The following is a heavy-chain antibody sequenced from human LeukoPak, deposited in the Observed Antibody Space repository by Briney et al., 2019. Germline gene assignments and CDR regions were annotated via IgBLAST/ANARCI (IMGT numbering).Heavy chain of an antibody. D-gene: IGHD5-24*01. CDR1: GGSISSYY. Sequence: SETLSLTCTVSGGSISSYYWNWIRQPPGRGLEWIGYIHYSGSTTYNPSLKSRVTLSVDMSKNLFSLKLSSVTAADTAVYYCARQHDYNRDYWGQGTLVTVSS. CDR2: IHYSGST. J-gene: IGHJ4*02. V-gene: IGHV4-59*08. CDR3: ARQHDYNRDY.